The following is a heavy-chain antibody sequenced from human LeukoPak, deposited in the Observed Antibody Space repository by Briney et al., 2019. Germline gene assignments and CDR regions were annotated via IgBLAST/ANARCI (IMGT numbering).Heavy chain of an antibody. V-gene: IGHV3-30-3*01. J-gene: IGHJ4*02. CDR2: ISYDGSNK. D-gene: IGHD2-2*01. CDR3: AREGSYCSSTSCYVYFDY. CDR1: GFTFSSYA. Sequence: GGSLRPSCAAAGFTFSSYAMHWARQAPGKGLEWVAVISYDGSNKYYADSVKGRFTISRDNSKNTLYLQMNSLRAEDTAVYYCAREGSYCSSTSCYVYFDYWGQGTLVTVSS.